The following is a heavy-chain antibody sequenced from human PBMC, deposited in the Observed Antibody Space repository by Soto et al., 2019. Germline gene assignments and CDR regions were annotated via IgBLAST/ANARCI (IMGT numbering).Heavy chain of an antibody. V-gene: IGHV3-23*01. D-gene: IGHD3-3*01. Sequence: GGSLTLSCAASGFTFSSYAMTWVRQAPGKGLEWVSAISGSGGSTYYADSVKGRFTISRDNSKNTLYLQMNSLRAEDTAVYYCAKRPNYDFWSGYYSQFDSWGQGTLVTVSS. CDR2: ISGSGGST. CDR1: GFTFSSYA. CDR3: AKRPNYDFWSGYYSQFDS. J-gene: IGHJ4*02.